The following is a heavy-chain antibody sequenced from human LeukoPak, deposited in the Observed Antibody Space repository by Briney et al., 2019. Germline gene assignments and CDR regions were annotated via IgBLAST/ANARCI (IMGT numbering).Heavy chain of an antibody. CDR2: ISSTGQTI. V-gene: IGHV3-48*03. Sequence: GGSLRLSCAASGFTLSGYEMNWVRQAPGKGLEWVSFISSTGQTIYYADSVKGRFTISRDIAKSSLYLQMYSLRAEDTAVYYCTQGGYDYPSYYWGQGTLVNVSS. CDR1: GFTLSGYE. D-gene: IGHD5-12*01. J-gene: IGHJ4*02. CDR3: TQGGYDYPSYY.